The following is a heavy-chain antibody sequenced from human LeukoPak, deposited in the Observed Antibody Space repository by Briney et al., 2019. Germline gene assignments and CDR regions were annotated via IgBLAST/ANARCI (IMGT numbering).Heavy chain of an antibody. Sequence: GGSLRLSCAASGFTFSSYNMNWVRQAPGKGLVWVSYISSRSSNKEYADSVKGRFTISRDNSRNSLFLQMDSLRAEDSAIYYCAREGWDLNALDIWGQGTMVTVSP. D-gene: IGHD1-26*01. CDR1: GFTFSSYN. V-gene: IGHV3-48*04. J-gene: IGHJ3*02. CDR2: ISSRSSNK. CDR3: AREGWDLNALDI.